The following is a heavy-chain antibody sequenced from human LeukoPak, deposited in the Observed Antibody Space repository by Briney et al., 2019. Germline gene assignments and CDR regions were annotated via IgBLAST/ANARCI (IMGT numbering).Heavy chain of an antibody. V-gene: IGHV3-74*01. J-gene: IGHJ5*01. CDR2: INSEGSST. CDR1: GFTFSSYS. Sequence: GGSLRLSCAASGFTFSSYSMNWVRQAPGKGLEWVSRINSEGSSTTYADSVKGRFTISRDNAKNILYLQMNSLRAEDTAVYHCARDPAPQGWFDSWGQGTLVTVSS. CDR3: ARDPAPQGWFDS.